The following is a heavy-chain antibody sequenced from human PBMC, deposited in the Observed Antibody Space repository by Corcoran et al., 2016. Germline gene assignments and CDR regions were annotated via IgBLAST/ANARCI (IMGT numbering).Heavy chain of an antibody. Sequence: VQLVQSGGEVKKPGSSVKVPCKASGGTFSSYAISWVRQAPGQGLEWMGGIIPIFGTANYAQKFQGRVTITSDESTSTAYMELRSLKSEDTDVYYSARHIAARPLYYCGMDVCGQGTPFTVSS. CDR1: GGTFSSYA. D-gene: IGHD6-6*01. J-gene: IGHJ6*02. CDR2: IIPIFGTA. CDR3: ARHIAARPLYYCGMDV. V-gene: IGHV1-69*01.